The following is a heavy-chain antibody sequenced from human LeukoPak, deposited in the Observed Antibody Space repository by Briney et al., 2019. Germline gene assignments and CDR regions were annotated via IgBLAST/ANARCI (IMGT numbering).Heavy chain of an antibody. J-gene: IGHJ3*02. CDR1: GGSISNRTYY. D-gene: IGHD6-19*01. V-gene: IGHV4-39*07. CDR3: ARELPYSSGQNDAFDI. Sequence: SETLSLTCSVSGGSISNRTYYWGWIRQPPGKGLEWIGSVYYDGSTYYTASLKSRVTISVDTSKNQFSLKLSSVTAADTAVYYCARELPYSSGQNDAFDIWGQGTMVTVSS. CDR2: VYYDGST.